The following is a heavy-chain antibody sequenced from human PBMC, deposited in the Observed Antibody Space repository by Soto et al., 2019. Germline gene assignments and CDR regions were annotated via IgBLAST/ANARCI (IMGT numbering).Heavy chain of an antibody. CDR1: GYSFTSYW. J-gene: IGHJ6*03. CDR2: IYPGDSDT. CDR3: ARHLMVVAPGYYGSGRAYYYYYMDV. V-gene: IGHV5-51*01. D-gene: IGHD3-10*01. Sequence: PGESLKISCNGSGYSFTSYWIGWVRQMPGKGLEWMGIIYPGDSDTRYSPSFQGQVTISADKSISTAYLQWSSLKASDTAMYYCARHLMVVAPGYYGSGRAYYYYYMDVWGKGTTVTVSS.